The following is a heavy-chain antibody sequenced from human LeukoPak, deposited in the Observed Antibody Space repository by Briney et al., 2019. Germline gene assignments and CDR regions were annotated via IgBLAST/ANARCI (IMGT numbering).Heavy chain of an antibody. CDR1: KFTFSTFS. D-gene: IGHD2-2*01. CDR2: ISGSGGYT. Sequence: GGSLRLSCAASKFTFSTFSMSWVRQAPGKGLEWVSSISGSGGYTYYADSVKGRFTISRDNSKNTLYLQMNSLRADDTAVYYCAKVRYQLLIDYWGQGTLVTVSS. J-gene: IGHJ4*02. V-gene: IGHV3-23*01. CDR3: AKVRYQLLIDY.